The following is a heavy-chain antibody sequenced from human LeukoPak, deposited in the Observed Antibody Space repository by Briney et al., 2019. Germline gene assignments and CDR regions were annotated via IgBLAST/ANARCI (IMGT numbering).Heavy chain of an antibody. V-gene: IGHV4-38-2*02. CDR3: ASRKLGNDY. Sequence: PSEPLSLTCTVSGYSISSGYYWGWIRQPPGKGLEWIGSIYHSGSTYYNPSLKSRVTISVDTSKNQFSLKLSSVTAADTAVYYCASRKLGNDYWGQGTLVTVSS. CDR2: IYHSGST. D-gene: IGHD7-27*01. J-gene: IGHJ4*02. CDR1: GYSISSGYY.